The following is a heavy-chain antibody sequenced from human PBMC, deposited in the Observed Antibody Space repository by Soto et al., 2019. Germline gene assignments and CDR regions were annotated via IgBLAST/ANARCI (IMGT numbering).Heavy chain of an antibody. CDR3: AHSSWSGPVTDYYYGMDV. CDR2: IYWDDDK. Sequence: QITLKESGPTLVKPTQTLTLTCTFSGFSLSTSGVGVGWIRQPPGKALEWLALIYWDDDKRYSPSLKSRLTITKDTSKNQVVLTMTNMDPVDTATYYCAHSSWSGPVTDYYYGMDVWGQGTTVTVSS. CDR1: GFSLSTSGVG. V-gene: IGHV2-5*02. D-gene: IGHD3-3*01. J-gene: IGHJ6*02.